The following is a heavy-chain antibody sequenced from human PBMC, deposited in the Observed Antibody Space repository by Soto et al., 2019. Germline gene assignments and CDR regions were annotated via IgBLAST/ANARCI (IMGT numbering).Heavy chain of an antibody. Sequence: GVLRLSCAASGFTFSSYWMHWVRQAPGKGLVWVSRINSDGSSTSYADSVKGRFTISRDNAKNTLYLQMNSLRAEDTAVYYCARGGDYGDYGDYFDYWGQGTLVTVSS. CDR2: INSDGSST. D-gene: IGHD4-17*01. V-gene: IGHV3-74*01. CDR3: ARGGDYGDYGDYFDY. J-gene: IGHJ4*02. CDR1: GFTFSSYW.